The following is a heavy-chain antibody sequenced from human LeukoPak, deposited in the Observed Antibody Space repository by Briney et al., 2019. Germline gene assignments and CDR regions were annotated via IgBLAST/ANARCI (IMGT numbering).Heavy chain of an antibody. Sequence: GGSLRLSCAASGFTFSNYGMHWVRQAPGKGLEWVAFIRYDGSNKYYADSVKGRFTISRDNSKNTLYLQMNSLRGEDTAVYYCANDHCTNGVCYTDYWGQGTLVTVSS. J-gene: IGHJ4*02. CDR1: GFTFSNYG. V-gene: IGHV3-30*02. D-gene: IGHD2-8*01. CDR2: IRYDGSNK. CDR3: ANDHCTNGVCYTDY.